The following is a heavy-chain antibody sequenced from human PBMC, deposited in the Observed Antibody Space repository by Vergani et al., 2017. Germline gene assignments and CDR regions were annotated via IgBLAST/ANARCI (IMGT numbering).Heavy chain of an antibody. V-gene: IGHV4-34*01. D-gene: IGHD4-17*01. CDR1: GGSFSGYY. J-gene: IGHJ5*02. Sequence: QVQLQQWGAGLLKPSETLSLTCAVYGGSFSGYYWSWIRQPPGKGLEWIGEINHSGSTNYNPSLKSRVTITVDTSKNQFSLKRSSVTAADTAVYYCASATTVTTGWFDPWGQGTLVTVSS. CDR2: INHSGST. CDR3: ASATTVTTGWFDP.